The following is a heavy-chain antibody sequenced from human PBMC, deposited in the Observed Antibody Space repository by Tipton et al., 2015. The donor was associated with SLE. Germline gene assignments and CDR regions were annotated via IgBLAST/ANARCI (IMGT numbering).Heavy chain of an antibody. CDR2: IKQDGSEK. Sequence: SLRLSCAASGFTFSSYWMSWVRQAPGKGLEWVANIKQDGSEKYYVDSVKGRFTISRDNAKNSLYLQMNSLRAEDTAVYYCAKDMTSYSSGWYGAFDIWGQGTMVTVSS. V-gene: IGHV3-7*01. D-gene: IGHD6-19*01. CDR3: AKDMTSYSSGWYGAFDI. CDR1: GFTFSSYW. J-gene: IGHJ3*02.